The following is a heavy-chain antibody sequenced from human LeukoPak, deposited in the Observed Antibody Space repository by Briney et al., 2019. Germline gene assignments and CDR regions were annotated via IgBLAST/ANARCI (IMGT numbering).Heavy chain of an antibody. CDR1: GGSISSYY. CDR2: IYYSGGT. V-gene: IGHV4-59*01. J-gene: IGHJ4*02. D-gene: IGHD2-15*01. Sequence: SETLSLTCTVSGGSISSYYWSWIWQPPGKGLEWIGYIYYSGGTNYNPSLKSRVTISVDTSKNQFSLKLSSVTAADTAVYYCARGSGGSWTFDYWGQGTLVTVSS. CDR3: ARGSGGSWTFDY.